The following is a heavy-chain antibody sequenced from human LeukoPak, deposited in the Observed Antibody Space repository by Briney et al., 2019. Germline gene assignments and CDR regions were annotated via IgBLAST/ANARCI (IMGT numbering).Heavy chain of an antibody. D-gene: IGHD2-2*01. V-gene: IGHV1-69*02. CDR2: IIPILGIA. CDR1: GGTFSSYT. Sequence: SVKVSCXASGGTFSSYTISWVRQAPGQGLEWMARIIPILGIANYAQKFQGRVTITADKSTSTAYMELSSLRSEDTAVYYCAQTTPPYCSSTSCYSGNWFDPWGQGTLVTVSS. J-gene: IGHJ5*02. CDR3: AQTTPPYCSSTSCYSGNWFDP.